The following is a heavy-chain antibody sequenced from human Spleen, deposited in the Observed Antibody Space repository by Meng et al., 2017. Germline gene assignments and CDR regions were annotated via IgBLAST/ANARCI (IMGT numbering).Heavy chain of an antibody. D-gene: IGHD3-9*01. CDR1: GFYFSNAW. V-gene: IGHV3-15*01. CDR3: TWDDKAVSDY. Sequence: EVHLVESGGDLVKPGWSLRLSCAASGFYFSNAWMSWVRQAQGKGLEWVGRIKSNTDGGTAEYAAPVTGRFTISRDDSKSTLYLQMSGLRIDDTGVYYCTWDDKAVSDYWGQGTLVTVSS. J-gene: IGHJ4*02. CDR2: IKSNTDGGTA.